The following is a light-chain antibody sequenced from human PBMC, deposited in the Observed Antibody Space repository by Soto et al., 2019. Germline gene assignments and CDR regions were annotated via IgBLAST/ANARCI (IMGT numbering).Light chain of an antibody. V-gene: IGKV1-9*01. CDR2: AAS. CDR3: EQVNSYPLT. CDR1: QGISSS. J-gene: IGKJ4*01. Sequence: DIQLTQSPSFLSASVGDRVTITCRASQGISSSLAWYQQKPGKAPNLLIYAASTLQTGVPTRFSGSGSETEFTLTISSLQPEDFASYYCEQVNSYPLTFGGGTKVEIK.